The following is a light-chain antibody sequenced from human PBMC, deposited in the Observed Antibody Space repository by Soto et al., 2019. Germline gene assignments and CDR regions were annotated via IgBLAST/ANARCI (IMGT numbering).Light chain of an antibody. CDR3: QKYESLPLT. V-gene: IGKV1-33*01. Sequence: DLHMTQSPSSLSASVGDRVTFSCQASQDINNHLSWYQQKPGKAPKVLIHDTFILDAGVPSRFSGSGSGTEFTLTITSLQADDFATYYCQKYESLPLTFGGGTKVEIK. CDR1: QDINNH. J-gene: IGKJ4*01. CDR2: DTF.